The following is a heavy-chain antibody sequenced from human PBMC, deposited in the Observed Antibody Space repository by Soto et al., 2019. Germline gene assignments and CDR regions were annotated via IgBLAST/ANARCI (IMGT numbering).Heavy chain of an antibody. Sequence: PGGSLRLSCAASGFTFSSYAMSWFRQAPGKGLEWVSAISGSGGSTYYADSVKGRFTISRDNSKNTLYLQMNSLRAEDTAVYYCAKRTRQYQLLYYVRDRDSSGWHFDYWGQGTLVTVSS. CDR1: GFTFSSYA. CDR2: ISGSGGST. V-gene: IGHV3-23*01. J-gene: IGHJ4*02. D-gene: IGHD2-2*02. CDR3: AKRTRQYQLLYYVRDRDSSGWHFDY.